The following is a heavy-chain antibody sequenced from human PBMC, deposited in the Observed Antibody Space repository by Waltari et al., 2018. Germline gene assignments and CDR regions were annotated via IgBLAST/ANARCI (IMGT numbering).Heavy chain of an antibody. D-gene: IGHD6-13*01. CDR3: ARAGGQQLFWYFDL. CDR1: GGSISSYY. J-gene: IGHJ2*01. V-gene: IGHV4-59*01. CDR2: IYYSGST. Sequence: QVQLQESGPGLVKPSETLSLTCTVSGGSISSYYWSWIRQPPGKGLEWIGYIYYSGSTNYNPSLKSRVTISVDTSKNQFSLKLSSVTAADTAVYYCARAGGQQLFWYFDLWGRGTLVTVSS.